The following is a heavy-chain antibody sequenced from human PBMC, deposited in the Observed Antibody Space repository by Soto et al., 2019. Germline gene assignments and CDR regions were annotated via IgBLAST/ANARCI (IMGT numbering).Heavy chain of an antibody. J-gene: IGHJ4*02. CDR1: GCTFSNAG. D-gene: IGHD5-18*01. CDR2: IKSKNDGGTT. Sequence: PGGSLTLSCAASGCTFSNAGLSWVRQAPGKGQEWVGRIKSKNDGGTTDYAAPVKGRFTISRDDTKNTLYLQMNSLKTEYTAVYYCTTAIFTDTAMVIRDSWGQGTLVTVSS. V-gene: IGHV3-15*01. CDR3: TTAIFTDTAMVIRDS.